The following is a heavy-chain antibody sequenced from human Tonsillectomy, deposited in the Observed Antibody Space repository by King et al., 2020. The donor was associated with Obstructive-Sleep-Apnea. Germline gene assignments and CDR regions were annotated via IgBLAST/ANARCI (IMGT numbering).Heavy chain of an antibody. V-gene: IGHV4-39*07. D-gene: IGHD1-26*01. J-gene: IGHJ1*01. CDR1: GGSVSSSTHY. Sequence: LQLQESGPGLVKPSETLSLTCTVSGGSVSSSTHYWGWLRQPPGKGLEWIGSIYYSGSTYYNPSLKSRVTISVDTSKNQFSLRLTSLTAADTAVYYCVRGVGATTPAYFQHWGQGTLVTVSS. CDR3: VRGVGATTPAYFQH. CDR2: IYYSGST.